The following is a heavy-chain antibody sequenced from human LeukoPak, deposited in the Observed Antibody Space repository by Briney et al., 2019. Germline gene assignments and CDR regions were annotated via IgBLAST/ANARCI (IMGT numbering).Heavy chain of an antibody. D-gene: IGHD1-1*01. CDR3: TRVEVHGQSDY. Sequence: PSETLSLTCTASGGSISSYYWSWIRQPPGKGLDWIGYIYYTGSTKYNPSLNSRVTISVDTSKNQFSLELRSVTAADTAVYYCTRVEVHGQSDYWGQGTLVTVSS. V-gene: IGHV4-59*01. CDR1: GGSISSYY. J-gene: IGHJ4*02. CDR2: IYYTGST.